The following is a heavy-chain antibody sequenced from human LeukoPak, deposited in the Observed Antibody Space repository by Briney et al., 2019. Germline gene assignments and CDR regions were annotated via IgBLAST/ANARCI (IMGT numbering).Heavy chain of an antibody. CDR2: IYSGDSDT. D-gene: IGHD3-10*01. V-gene: IGHV5-51*01. CDR3: ARQDGSGIYYFDY. CDR1: GYSFAYYW. Sequence: GESLKISCKGSGYSFAYYWIGWVRQMPGKGLEWLGIIYSGDSDTRYSPSFQGQVTISADKSISTAYLQWSSLKASDTAMYYCARQDGSGIYYFDYWGQGTLVTVSS. J-gene: IGHJ4*02.